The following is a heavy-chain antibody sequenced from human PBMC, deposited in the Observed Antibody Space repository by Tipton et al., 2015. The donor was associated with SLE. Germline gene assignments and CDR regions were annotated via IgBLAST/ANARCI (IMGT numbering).Heavy chain of an antibody. CDR1: GGSISSYH. V-gene: IGHV4-39*07. D-gene: IGHD5/OR15-5a*01. J-gene: IGHJ4*02. Sequence: TLSLTCTVSGGSISSYHWGWIRQPPGKGLEWLGIIFYTGTTYYNPSLKTRVTISIDTSKNQFSLKLSSVIAADTAVYYCARVYGGIEDYWGQGTLVTVSS. CDR3: ARVYGGIEDY. CDR2: IFYTGTT.